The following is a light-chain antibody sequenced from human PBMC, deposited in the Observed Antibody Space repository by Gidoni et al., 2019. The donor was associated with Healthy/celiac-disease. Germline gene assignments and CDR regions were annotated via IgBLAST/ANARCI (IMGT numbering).Light chain of an antibody. CDR1: SSNIGAGYY. J-gene: IGLJ3*02. V-gene: IGLV1-40*01. Sequence: QSLLTQPPSVPWPPGQRVTFSCTGSSSNIGAGYYVHWYQQLPGTASKLLIYGNSNRPSGVPDRFSGSKSGTSASLAITGLQAEDEADYYCQSDDSSLSGSVFGGGTKLTVL. CDR2: GNS. CDR3: QSDDSSLSGSV.